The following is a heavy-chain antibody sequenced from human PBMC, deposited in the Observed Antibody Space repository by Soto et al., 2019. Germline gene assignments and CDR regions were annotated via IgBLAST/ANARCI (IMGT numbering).Heavy chain of an antibody. V-gene: IGHV4-31*03. D-gene: IGHD3-10*01. J-gene: IGHJ4*02. CDR1: GGSISSGGYY. Sequence: QVQVQESGPGLVKPSQTLSLSCTVSGGSISSGGYYWSWIRQHPGKGLEWIGYIHYSGSTYYNPSLKSRVTISVDTSKNQFSLKLSSVTAADTAVYYCAGGLPGSLDYWGQRTLVTVSS. CDR2: IHYSGST. CDR3: AGGLPGSLDY.